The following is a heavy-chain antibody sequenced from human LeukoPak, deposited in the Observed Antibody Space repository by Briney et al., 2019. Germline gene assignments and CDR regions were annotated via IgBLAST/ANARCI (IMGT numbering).Heavy chain of an antibody. CDR2: IRSKAYGGTT. J-gene: IGHJ4*02. D-gene: IGHD3-22*01. CDR1: GFTFGGYA. V-gene: IGHV3-49*04. Sequence: GGSLRLSCTTSGFTFGGYALSWVRQAPGKGLEWVGFIRSKAYGGTTEYAASVKGRFTISRDDSKSIAYLQMNSLKTEDTAVYYCTRDRAYYYDSSGCYYCYFWGQGTLVTVSS. CDR3: TRDRAYYYDSSGCYYCYF.